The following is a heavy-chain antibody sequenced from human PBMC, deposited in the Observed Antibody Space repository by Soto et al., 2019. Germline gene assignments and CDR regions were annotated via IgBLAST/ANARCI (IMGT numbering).Heavy chain of an antibody. J-gene: IGHJ6*02. V-gene: IGHV4-30-4*01. CDR2: IYYSGST. CDR3: ARDRIYGDYDRYYGMDV. D-gene: IGHD4-17*01. Sequence: SETLSLTCTVSGCSISSGDYYWSWIRQPPGKGLEWIGYIYYSGSTYYNPSLKSRVTISVDTSKNQFSLKLSSVTAADTAVYYCARDRIYGDYDRYYGMDVWGQGTTVTVSS. CDR1: GCSISSGDYY.